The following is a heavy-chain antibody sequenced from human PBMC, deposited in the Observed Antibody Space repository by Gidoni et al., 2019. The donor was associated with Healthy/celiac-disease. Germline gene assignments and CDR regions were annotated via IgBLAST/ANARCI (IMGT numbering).Heavy chain of an antibody. CDR1: GSPFSSYW. Sequence: EVQLVESGGGLVQPGGSLRLSCAASGSPFSSYWMSWVRKAPGKGLEWVANIKQDGSEKYYVDAVKGRFTISRDNAKNSLYLQMNSLRAEDTAVYYCARDELGGTAFDYWGQGTLVTVSS. D-gene: IGHD1-26*01. J-gene: IGHJ4*02. V-gene: IGHV3-7*03. CDR2: IKQDGSEK. CDR3: ARDELGGTAFDY.